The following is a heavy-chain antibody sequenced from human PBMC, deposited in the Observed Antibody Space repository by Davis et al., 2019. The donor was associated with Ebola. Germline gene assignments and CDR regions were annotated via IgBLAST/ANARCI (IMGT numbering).Heavy chain of an antibody. J-gene: IGHJ4*02. CDR1: GGTFSSYA. CDR2: IIPIFGTA. V-gene: IGHV1-69*05. D-gene: IGHD3-10*01. CDR3: ARIDMVRGVPLFDY. Sequence: SVKVSCKASGGTFSSYAISWVRQAPGQGLEWMGGIIPIFGTANYAQKFQGRVTMTRDTSTSTVYMELSSLRSEDTAVYYCARIDMVRGVPLFDYWGQGTLVTVSS.